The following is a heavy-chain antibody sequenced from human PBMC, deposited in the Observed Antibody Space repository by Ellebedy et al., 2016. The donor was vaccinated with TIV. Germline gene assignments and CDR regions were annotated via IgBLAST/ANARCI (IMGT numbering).Heavy chain of an antibody. D-gene: IGHD3-10*01. Sequence: ASVKVSCXASGYTFTSYYMHWVRQAPGQGLEWMGIINPSGGSTSYAQKFQGRVTMTRDTSTSTVYMELSSLRSEDTAVYYCARDRRLLWFGERGADYWGQGTLVTVSS. CDR3: ARDRRLLWFGERGADY. CDR1: GYTFTSYY. V-gene: IGHV1-46*01. J-gene: IGHJ4*02. CDR2: INPSGGST.